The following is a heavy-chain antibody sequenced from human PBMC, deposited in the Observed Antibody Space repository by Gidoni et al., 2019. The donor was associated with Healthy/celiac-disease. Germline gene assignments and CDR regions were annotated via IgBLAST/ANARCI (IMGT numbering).Heavy chain of an antibody. CDR1: GGTFSSYT. J-gene: IGHJ4*02. Sequence: QVQLVQSGAEVKKPGSSVKVSCKASGGTFSSYTISWVRQAPGQGLEWMGRIIPILGIANYAQKFQGRVTITADKSTSTAYMELSSLRSEDTAVYYCATFFRYNWNDVDCWGQGTLVTVSS. CDR3: ATFFRYNWNDVDC. CDR2: IIPILGIA. D-gene: IGHD1-1*01. V-gene: IGHV1-69*02.